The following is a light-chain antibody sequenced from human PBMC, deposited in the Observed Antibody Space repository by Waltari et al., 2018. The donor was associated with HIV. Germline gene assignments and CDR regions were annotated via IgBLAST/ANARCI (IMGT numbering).Light chain of an antibody. J-gene: IGLJ2*01. CDR2: EVS. CDR1: SRDVGGYNL. V-gene: IGLV2-23*02. Sequence: QSALTQPASVAGSPGQSITISCTGTSRDVGGYNLVSWYQQHPGKAPKLMIYEVSKRPSGVSNRFSGSKSGNTASLTIPGLQAEDEADYYCCAYAGSTTYVIFGGGTKLTVL. CDR3: CAYAGSTTYVI.